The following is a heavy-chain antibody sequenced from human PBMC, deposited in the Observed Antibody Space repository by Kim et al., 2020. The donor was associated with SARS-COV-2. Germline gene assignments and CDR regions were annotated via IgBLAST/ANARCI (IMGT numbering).Heavy chain of an antibody. V-gene: IGHV2-5*01. D-gene: IGHD6-19*01. Sequence: RYSPSLKGRLTITKDTSKTQVVLTMTNVDPVDTATYYCARRRQWPSALFDYWGQGTLVTVSS. J-gene: IGHJ4*02. CDR3: ARRRQWPSALFDY.